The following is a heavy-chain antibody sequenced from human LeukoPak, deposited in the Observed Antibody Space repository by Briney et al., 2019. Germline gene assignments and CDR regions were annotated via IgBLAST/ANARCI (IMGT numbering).Heavy chain of an antibody. Sequence: ASVKVSCKASGYTFTSYYMHWVRQAPGQGLEWMGIINPSGGSTSYAQKFQGRVTMTRDTSTSTVYMELSSLRSEDTAVSYCDRDLERYGSGPIAYWRQETLVTVYS. V-gene: IGHV1-46*01. CDR3: DRDLERYGSGPIAY. CDR1: GYTFTSYY. D-gene: IGHD3-10*01. CDR2: INPSGGST. J-gene: IGHJ4*02.